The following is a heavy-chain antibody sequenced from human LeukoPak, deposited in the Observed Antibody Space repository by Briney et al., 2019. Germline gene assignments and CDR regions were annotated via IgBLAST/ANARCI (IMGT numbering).Heavy chain of an antibody. D-gene: IGHD3-10*01. CDR1: GFTVRSNY. V-gene: IGHV3-11*01. J-gene: IGHJ4*02. CDR3: ARDQYGLGYGSLFDY. CDR2: ISSSGITI. Sequence: GGSLRLSCAASGFTVRSNYMSWVRQAPGKGLEWVSYISSSGITIYYADSVKGRFTISRDNAKKSLYLEMNSLRAEDTAVYYCARDQYGLGYGSLFDYWGQGTLVTVSS.